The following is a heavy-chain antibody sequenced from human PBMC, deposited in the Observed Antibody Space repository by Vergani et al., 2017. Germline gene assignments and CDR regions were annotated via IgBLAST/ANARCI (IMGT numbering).Heavy chain of an antibody. Sequence: QVQLVESGGGVVQPGGSLSLSCAASGFTFSSYGMHWVRQAPGKGLEWVAFIRYDGSNKYYADSVKGRFTISRDNSKNTLYLKMNSLRAEDTAVYYCAKDKIELWEPKNFDYGGQGTLVTVSS. J-gene: IGHJ4*02. CDR1: GFTFSSYG. V-gene: IGHV3-30*02. CDR2: IRYDGSNK. D-gene: IGHD5-18*01. CDR3: AKDKIELWEPKNFDY.